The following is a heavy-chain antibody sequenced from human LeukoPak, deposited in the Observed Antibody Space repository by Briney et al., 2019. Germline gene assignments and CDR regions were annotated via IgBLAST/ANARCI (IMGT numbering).Heavy chain of an antibody. CDR2: ISYDGSSK. Sequence: PGGSLRLSCAASGFTFSGYGMRWVRQAPGKGLEWVALISYDGSSKNYAKSVKGRFTISRDNSKNTLYLLMNSLRAEDTAVYYCAKDPDTGSYYRPSDWFDPWGQGTLVTVSS. D-gene: IGHD1-26*01. J-gene: IGHJ5*02. CDR1: GFTFSGYG. CDR3: AKDPDTGSYYRPSDWFDP. V-gene: IGHV3-30*18.